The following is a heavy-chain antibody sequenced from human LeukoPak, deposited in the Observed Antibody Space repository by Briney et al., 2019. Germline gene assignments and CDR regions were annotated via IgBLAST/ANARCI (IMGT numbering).Heavy chain of an antibody. D-gene: IGHD1-26*01. J-gene: IGHJ6*02. CDR1: GYSFKDYG. CDR2: INWNGGGT. CDR3: AKHLTATNTYIFFGLDV. Sequence: GGSLRLSCAATGYSFKDYGMHWVRQPPGKGLEWVSAINWNGGGTDYADSVKGRFAIFRDNAKNSLYLQLSSLRPEDTALYYCAKHLTATNTYIFFGLDVWGQGTSVTVSS. V-gene: IGHV3-9*01.